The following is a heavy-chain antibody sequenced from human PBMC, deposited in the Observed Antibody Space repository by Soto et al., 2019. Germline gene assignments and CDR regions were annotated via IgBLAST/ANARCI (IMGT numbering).Heavy chain of an antibody. CDR2: ISSSSSYI. CDR1: GFTFSSYS. D-gene: IGHD6-6*01. J-gene: IGHJ4*02. V-gene: IGHV3-21*01. Sequence: PGGSLRLSCAASGFTFSSYSMNWVRQAPGKGLEWVSSISSSSSYIYYADSVKGRFTISRDNAKNSLYLQMNSLRAEDTAVYYCARDRTTRRRIAARAGNLVDYWGQGTLVTVSS. CDR3: ARDRTTRRRIAARAGNLVDY.